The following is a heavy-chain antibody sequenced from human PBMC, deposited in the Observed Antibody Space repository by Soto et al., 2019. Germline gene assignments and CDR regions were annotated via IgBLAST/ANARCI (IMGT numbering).Heavy chain of an antibody. CDR2: ISSNSFTI. D-gene: IGHD1-26*01. J-gene: IGHJ4*02. CDR3: ASARAGSGRSFDN. V-gene: IGHV3-11*01. CDR1: GFIFSDNY. Sequence: QVQLVESGGGLVKPGGSLRLSCAVSGFIFSDNYMSWIRQAPGKGLEWVSYISSNSFTIYYADSVKGRFTISRDNANNSLYLQMSSLRAEDTAMYYCASARAGSGRSFDNWGQGTLVIVSS.